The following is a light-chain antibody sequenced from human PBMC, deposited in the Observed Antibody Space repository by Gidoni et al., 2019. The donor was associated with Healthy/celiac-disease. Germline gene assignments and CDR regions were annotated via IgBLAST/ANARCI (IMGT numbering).Light chain of an antibody. CDR2: WAS. V-gene: IGKV4-1*01. CDR3: QQYYSTPPHT. Sequence: DIVMTQSPDSLAVSLGERATINCKSSQSVLYSSNNTNYLAWYQQKPGQPPKLLIYWASTRESGVPDRFSGSGSGTDFTLTISSLQAEDVAVYYCQQYYSTPPHTFGQGTKLEIK. CDR1: QSVLYSSNNTNY. J-gene: IGKJ2*01.